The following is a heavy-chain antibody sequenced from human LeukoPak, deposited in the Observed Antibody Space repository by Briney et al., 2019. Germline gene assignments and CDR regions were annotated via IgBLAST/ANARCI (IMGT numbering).Heavy chain of an antibody. CDR1: GGTFSSYA. CDR2: IIPILGIA. Sequence: SVKVSCKASGGTFSSYAISWVRQAPGQGLEWMGRIIPILGIANYAQKFQGRVTITADKSTSTAYMELSSLRSEDTAVYYCAKDVYGDYGSLDYWGQGTLVTVSS. CDR3: AKDVYGDYGSLDY. J-gene: IGHJ4*02. V-gene: IGHV1-69*04. D-gene: IGHD4-17*01.